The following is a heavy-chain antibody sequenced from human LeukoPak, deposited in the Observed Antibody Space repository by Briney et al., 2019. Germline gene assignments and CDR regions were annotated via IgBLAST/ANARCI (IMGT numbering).Heavy chain of an antibody. CDR1: GFTFSSYG. Sequence: GGSLRLSCAASGFTFSSYGMHWVRQAPGKGLEWVAVMWYDGSNKYYADSVKGRFTISRDNSKNTLYLQMNSLRAEDTAVYYCARDSYDSSGYGDYWGQGTLVTVSS. J-gene: IGHJ4*02. CDR2: MWYDGSNK. V-gene: IGHV3-33*01. D-gene: IGHD3-22*01. CDR3: ARDSYDSSGYGDY.